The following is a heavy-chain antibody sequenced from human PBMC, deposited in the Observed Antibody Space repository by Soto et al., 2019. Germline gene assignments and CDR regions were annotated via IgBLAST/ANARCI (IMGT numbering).Heavy chain of an antibody. CDR2: ISSNGSTT. D-gene: IGHD2-15*01. CDR3: VRTSLVVAAATREDY. J-gene: IGHJ4*02. Sequence: GGSLRLSCAASGFTFSSYSMNWVRQAPGKGLVWVSCISSNGSTTYYADSVKGRFTISRDNAKNTLYLQMNSLRAEDTAVYYCVRTSLVVAAATREDYWGQGTLVTVSS. V-gene: IGHV3-74*01. CDR1: GFTFSSYS.